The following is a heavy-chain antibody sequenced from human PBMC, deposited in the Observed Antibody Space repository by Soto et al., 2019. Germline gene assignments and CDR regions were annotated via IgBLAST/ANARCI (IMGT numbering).Heavy chain of an antibody. Sequence: QVPLLQSGAEVKQPGASVKVSCKASGYTFTSYGVSWVRQAPGQGLEWMGWISAYNGDTKYSQKFQGRVSLTTDTSPSTAYMELRSLRSDDTAVYYCARVPSYSTLDYWGQGTLVTVSS. CDR3: ARVPSYSTLDY. J-gene: IGHJ4*02. CDR1: GYTFTSYG. V-gene: IGHV1-18*04. D-gene: IGHD2-21*01. CDR2: ISAYNGDT.